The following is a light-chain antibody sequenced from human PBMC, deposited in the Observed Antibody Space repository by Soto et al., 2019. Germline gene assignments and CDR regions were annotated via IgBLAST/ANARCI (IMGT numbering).Light chain of an antibody. CDR2: ANN. J-gene: IGLJ3*02. CDR1: GSNVGTSY. CDR3: AAWDDSLSGRV. Sequence: QSVLTQPPSASGTLGQRVTISCSGSGSNVGTSYVYWYQQLPGTAPKLLIYANNQRPSGVPDRFSGSKSGTSASLAISGLRSEDEADYYCAAWDDSLSGRVFGGGTKLTVL. V-gene: IGLV1-47*01.